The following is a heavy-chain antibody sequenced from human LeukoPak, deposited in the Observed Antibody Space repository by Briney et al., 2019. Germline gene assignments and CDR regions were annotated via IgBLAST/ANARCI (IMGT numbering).Heavy chain of an antibody. CDR1: GFTFSDYY. CDR2: ISGSGGST. V-gene: IGHV3-23*01. J-gene: IGHJ4*02. Sequence: AGGSLRLSCAASGFTFSDYYMSWIRQAPGKGLEWVSAISGSGGSTYYADSVKGRFTISRDNSKNTLYLQMNSLRAEDTAVYYCAKDIGGSYHRFDYWGQGTVVTVSS. D-gene: IGHD1-26*01. CDR3: AKDIGGSYHRFDY.